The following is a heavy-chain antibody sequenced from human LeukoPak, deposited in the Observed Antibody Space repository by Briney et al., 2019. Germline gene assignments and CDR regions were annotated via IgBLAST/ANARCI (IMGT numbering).Heavy chain of an antibody. CDR2: IHYTGTT. V-gene: IGHV4-59*12. Sequence: SETLSLTCTVSGGSISGYYWSWIRQPPGKGLEWIGLIHYTGTTNYNPSLKSRVTISVDRSKNQFSLKLSSVTAADTAVYYCARGQRRDGYPFDYWGQGTLVTVSS. D-gene: IGHD5-24*01. J-gene: IGHJ4*02. CDR3: ARGQRRDGYPFDY. CDR1: GGSISGYY.